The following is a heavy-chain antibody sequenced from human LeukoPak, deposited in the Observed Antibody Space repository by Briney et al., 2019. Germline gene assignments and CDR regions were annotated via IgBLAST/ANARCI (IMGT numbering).Heavy chain of an antibody. CDR3: ARVVDDSRSDYFDY. D-gene: IGHD3-22*01. Sequence: SVKVSCKASGGTFSSYAISRVRQAPGQGLEWMGRIIPILGIANYAQKFQGRVTITADKSTSTAYMELSSLRSEDTAVYYCARVVDDSRSDYFDYWGQGTLVTVSS. J-gene: IGHJ4*02. CDR2: IIPILGIA. V-gene: IGHV1-69*04. CDR1: GGTFSSYA.